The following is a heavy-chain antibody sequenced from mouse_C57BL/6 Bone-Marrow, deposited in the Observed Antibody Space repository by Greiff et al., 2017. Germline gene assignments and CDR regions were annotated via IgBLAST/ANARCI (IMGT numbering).Heavy chain of an antibody. J-gene: IGHJ4*01. Sequence: EVQLVESGGGLVKPGGSLKLSCAASGFTFSSYTMSWVRQTPGKRLEWVATISGCGGNTYYPDSVKGRVTFTRDNSKNTVYLQLSSLRSEDSALYYCARRRIWLYDLDYWGQGTTVTVSS. CDR3: ARRRIWLYDLDY. CDR1: GFTFSSYT. CDR2: ISGCGGNT. V-gene: IGHV5-9*01.